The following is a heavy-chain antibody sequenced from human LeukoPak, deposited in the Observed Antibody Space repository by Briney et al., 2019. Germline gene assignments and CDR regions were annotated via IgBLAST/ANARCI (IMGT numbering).Heavy chain of an antibody. J-gene: IGHJ6*02. D-gene: IGHD3-22*01. Sequence: GGSLRLSCAASGFTFSSYAMSWVRQAPGKGLEWVSAISGSGSSTYYADSVKGRFTISRDNSKNTLYLQMNSLRAEDTAVYYCAKVGCYYDSSGYYPTDYYYYYGMDVWGQGTTVTVSS. V-gene: IGHV3-23*01. CDR3: AKVGCYYDSSGYYPTDYYYYYGMDV. CDR2: ISGSGSST. CDR1: GFTFSSYA.